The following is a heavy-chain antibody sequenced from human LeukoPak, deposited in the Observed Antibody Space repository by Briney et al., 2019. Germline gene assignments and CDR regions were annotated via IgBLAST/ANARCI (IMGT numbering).Heavy chain of an antibody. CDR2: ISNNGGTT. V-gene: IGHV3-64*01. CDR1: GFTFSSYA. J-gene: IGHJ4*02. CDR3: ARVNGSGSYYDY. Sequence: SGGSLRLSCAASGFTFSSYAMHWVRQAPGKGLEYVSAISNNGGTTYYANSVRGRFTNSRDNSKNTLYLQMGSLRAEDKAVYYCARVNGSGSYYDYWGQGTLVTVSS. D-gene: IGHD3-10*01.